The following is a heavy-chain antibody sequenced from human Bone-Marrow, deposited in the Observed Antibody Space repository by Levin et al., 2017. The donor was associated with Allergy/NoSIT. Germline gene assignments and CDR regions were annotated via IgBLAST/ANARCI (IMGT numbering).Heavy chain of an antibody. Sequence: SETLSLTCGVSGYPITRGFYWAWIRQSPGKGLEWIGNIHFSGTTYYNPSLKTRVTMSLDTSNNSFSLRLSSVTAADRATYFCARGFAAELRATYVFNIWGRGTVVTVSS. CDR2: IHFSGTT. V-gene: IGHV4-38-2*01. CDR1: GYPITRGFY. J-gene: IGHJ3*02. CDR3: ARGFAAELRATYVFNI. D-gene: IGHD1-26*01.